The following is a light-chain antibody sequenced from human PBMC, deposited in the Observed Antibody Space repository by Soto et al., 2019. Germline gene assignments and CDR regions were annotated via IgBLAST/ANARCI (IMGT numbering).Light chain of an antibody. CDR3: GSYAGSPRYV. CDR2: DVS. V-gene: IGLV2-11*01. J-gene: IGLJ1*01. CDR1: SSDVGYYNY. Sequence: QSALTQPRSVSGSPGQSVTISCTGTSSDVGYYNYVSWYQQHPGKAPKVMIYDVSERPSGVPDRFSGSKSGNTASLTISGLQAEDEADYYCGSYAGSPRYVFGTGTKVTVL.